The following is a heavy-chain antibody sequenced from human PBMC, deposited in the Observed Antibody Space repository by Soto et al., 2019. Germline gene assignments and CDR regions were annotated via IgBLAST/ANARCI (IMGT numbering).Heavy chain of an antibody. Sequence: QVQLQESGPGLVKPSQTLSLTCTVSGGSISSGGYYWSWIRQQPGKGLEWIGYIYYSGSTYYNPSLKRRVTKSVDTSKNQISLKLSSVTAADTAVYYCARGDYSKSPVCPGPTFDPWGQGTLVTVSS. V-gene: IGHV4-31*03. J-gene: IGHJ5*02. CDR2: IYYSGST. D-gene: IGHD4-4*01. CDR3: ARGDYSKSPVCPGPTFDP. CDR1: GGSISSGGYY.